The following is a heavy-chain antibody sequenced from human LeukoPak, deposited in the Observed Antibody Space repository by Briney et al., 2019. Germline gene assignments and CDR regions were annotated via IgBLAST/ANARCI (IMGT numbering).Heavy chain of an antibody. D-gene: IGHD5-18*01. CDR3: AKTHRDTAMEEYYFDC. J-gene: IGHJ4*02. CDR1: GFTFSSYG. V-gene: IGHV3-30*02. Sequence: PGGSLRLSCAASGFTFSSYGMHWVRQAPGKGLEWVAFIRYDGSNKYYADSVKGRFTISRDNSKNTLYLQMNSLRAEDTAVYYCAKTHRDTAMEEYYFDCWGQGTLVTVSS. CDR2: IRYDGSNK.